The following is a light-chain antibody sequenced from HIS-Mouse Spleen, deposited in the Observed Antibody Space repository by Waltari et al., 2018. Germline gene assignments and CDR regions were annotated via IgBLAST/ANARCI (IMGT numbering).Light chain of an antibody. CDR1: SSDVGGYNY. CDR3: SSYTSSSFNVV. CDR2: DVS. V-gene: IGLV2-14*03. J-gene: IGLJ2*01. Sequence: QSALTQPASVSGSPGQSITISCTGTSSDVGGYNYVSWYQQHPGKAPKLMIYDVSNRPSGVSKRFSVSKSGNTASLTISGLQAEDEADYYCSSYTSSSFNVVFGGGTKLTVL.